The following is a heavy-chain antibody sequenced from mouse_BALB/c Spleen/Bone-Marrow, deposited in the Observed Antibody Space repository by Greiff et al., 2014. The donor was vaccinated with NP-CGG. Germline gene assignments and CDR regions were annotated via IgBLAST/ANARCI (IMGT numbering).Heavy chain of an antibody. CDR1: GLTFSSYA. J-gene: IGHJ1*01. D-gene: IGHD1-1*01. V-gene: IGHV5-6-5*01. CDR3: ARGHTYGSGYWYFDV. CDR2: ISRGGST. Sequence: EVKLVESGGGLVKPGGSLKLSCAASGLTFSSYAMSWVRQTPEKRLEWVASISRGGSTYYPDSVKGRFTISRDNARNILYLQMSSLRSEDTAMYYCARGHTYGSGYWYFDVWGAGTTVTVSS.